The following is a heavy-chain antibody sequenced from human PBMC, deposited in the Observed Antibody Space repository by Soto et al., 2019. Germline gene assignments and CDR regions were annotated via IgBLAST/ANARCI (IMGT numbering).Heavy chain of an antibody. CDR2: IIPIFGTA. CDR3: ARERQWELLRYGMDV. CDR1: GGTFSSYA. Sequence: AASVKVSCKASGGTFSSYAISWVRQAPGQGLEWMGGIIPIFGTANYAQKFQGRVTITADKSTSTAYMELSSLRPEDTAVYYCARERQWELLRYGMDVWGQGTTVTVSS. J-gene: IGHJ6*02. D-gene: IGHD1-26*01. V-gene: IGHV1-69*06.